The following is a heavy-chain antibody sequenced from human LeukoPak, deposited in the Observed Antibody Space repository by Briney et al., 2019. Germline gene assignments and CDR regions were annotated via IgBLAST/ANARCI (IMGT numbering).Heavy chain of an antibody. CDR2: INHSGST. V-gene: IGHV4-34*01. D-gene: IGHD6-13*01. Sequence: SETLSLTCAVYGGSFRGYYWSWIRQPPGKGLEWIGEINHSGSTNYNPSLKSRVTISVDTSKNQFSLKLSSVTAADTAVYYCARGEGSAAAAGFDYWGQGTLVTVSS. CDR1: GGSFRGYY. CDR3: ARGEGSAAAAGFDY. J-gene: IGHJ4*02.